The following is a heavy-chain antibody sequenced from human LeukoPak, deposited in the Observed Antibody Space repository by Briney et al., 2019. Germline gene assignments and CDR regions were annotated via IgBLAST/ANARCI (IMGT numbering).Heavy chain of an antibody. CDR1: GYSISSGYY. V-gene: IGHV4-38-2*01. CDR2: IYHSGST. D-gene: IGHD2-2*01. CDR3: ASEPPRYCSSTSCYEQH. J-gene: IGHJ4*02. Sequence: PSETLSLTCAVSGYSISSGYYWGWIRQPPGKGLEWIGSIYHSGSTYYNPSLKSRVTLSVDTSKNQFSLKLSSVTAADTAVYYCASEPPRYCSSTSCYEQHWGQGTLVTVSS.